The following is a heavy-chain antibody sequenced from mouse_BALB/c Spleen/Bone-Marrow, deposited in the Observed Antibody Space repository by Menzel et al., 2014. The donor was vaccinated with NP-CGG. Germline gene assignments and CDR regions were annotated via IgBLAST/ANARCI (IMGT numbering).Heavy chain of an antibody. CDR3: ARQSDYDYFNY. CDR2: ISSGGSYT. Sequence: EVKLMESGGDLVKPGGHLKLSCVASGFTFGSYGMSWVRQTPDKRLEGVATISSGGSYTYYPDSVKGRFTISRDNAKNTLFLQMNSLKSEDTAMYYCARQSDYDYFNYWGQCTTLTVSS. CDR1: GFTFGSYG. V-gene: IGHV5-6*01. D-gene: IGHD2-4*01. J-gene: IGHJ2*01.